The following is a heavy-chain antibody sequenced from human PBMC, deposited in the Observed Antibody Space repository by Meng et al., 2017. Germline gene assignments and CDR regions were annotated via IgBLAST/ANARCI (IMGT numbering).Heavy chain of an antibody. V-gene: IGHV1-18*01. CDR3: ARVGYCSSTSCHQIDY. CDR1: GYTFTSYG. J-gene: IGHJ4*02. CDR2: ISAYNGNT. D-gene: IGHD2-2*01. Sequence: VRSGLRVHKHGPPVKVTWKASGYTFTSYGICWVRQAPGQGLEWMGWISAYNGNTNYAQKLQGRVTMTTDTSTSTAYMELRSLRSDDTAVYYCARVGYCSSTSCHQIDYWGQGTLVTVSS.